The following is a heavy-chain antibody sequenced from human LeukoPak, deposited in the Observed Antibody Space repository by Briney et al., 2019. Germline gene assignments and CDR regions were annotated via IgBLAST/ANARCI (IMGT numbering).Heavy chain of an antibody. D-gene: IGHD1-1*01. CDR1: GYTFTSYD. CDR2: ISGYNDNA. J-gene: IGHJ4*02. CDR3: ARDGNDVMDC. Sequence: ASVKVSCKASGYTFTSYDINWVRQAPGQGLEWVGWISGYNDNAHYAQKFQGRVTMTRETSTSTVYMEVRSLSSDDTAMYYCARDGNDVMDCWGQGTLVTVSS. V-gene: IGHV1-18*01.